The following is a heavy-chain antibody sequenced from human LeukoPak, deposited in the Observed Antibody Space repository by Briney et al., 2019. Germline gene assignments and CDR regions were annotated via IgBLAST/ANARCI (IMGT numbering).Heavy chain of an antibody. D-gene: IGHD3-10*01. CDR3: ARSLGFGELLYFEY. CDR2: LSYSGSN. V-gene: IGHV4-30-4*07. CDR1: GGSINSGGYT. J-gene: IGHJ4*02. Sequence: SETLSLTCAVTGGSINSGGYTWSWVRQPAGKRLEFLGYLSYSGSNYYIPSLKSRLLISGDTSRGQFSLSLTSVTAADTAVYYCARSLGFGELLYFEYWGQGVLVTVS.